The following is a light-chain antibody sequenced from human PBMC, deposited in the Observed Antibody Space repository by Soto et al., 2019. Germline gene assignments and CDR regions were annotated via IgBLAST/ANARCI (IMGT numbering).Light chain of an antibody. V-gene: IGKV3-20*01. CDR3: HQYVRAPWT. CDR1: QIFSSSY. Sequence: EIVLTQSPGTLSLSPGERTTLSCRASQIFSSSYLAWYQQRPGQAPRLLISGASVRASGIPDRFSGRGSGTDFALTISRLEPEDLAVYYCHQYVRAPWTFGQGTKVEIK. CDR2: GAS. J-gene: IGKJ1*01.